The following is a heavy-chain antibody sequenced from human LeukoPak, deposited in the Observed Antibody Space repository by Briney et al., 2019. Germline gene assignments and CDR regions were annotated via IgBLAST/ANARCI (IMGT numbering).Heavy chain of an antibody. Sequence: VASVKVSCKASGGTFSSYAISWARQAPGQGLEWMGRIIPIFGTANYAQKLQGRVTITTDESTSTAYMELSSRRSEDTAVYYCARARIAAAGTTGGLFDPWGQGTLVTVSS. CDR3: ARARIAAAGTTGGLFDP. CDR1: GGTFSSYA. V-gene: IGHV1-69*05. J-gene: IGHJ5*02. CDR2: IIPIFGTA. D-gene: IGHD6-13*01.